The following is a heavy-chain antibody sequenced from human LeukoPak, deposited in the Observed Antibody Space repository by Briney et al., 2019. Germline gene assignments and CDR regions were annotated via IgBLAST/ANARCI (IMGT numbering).Heavy chain of an antibody. CDR1: GFTFSSYA. CDR3: AKRLREYQLLYPGHGGFDP. D-gene: IGHD2-2*02. J-gene: IGHJ5*02. V-gene: IGHV3-23*01. CDR2: ISGSGGST. Sequence: GGSLRLSCAASGFTFSSYAMSWVRQAPGKGLEWVSAISGSGGSTYYADSVKGRFTISRDNSKDTLYLQMNSLRAEDTAVYYCAKRLREYQLLYPGHGGFDPWGQGTLVTVSS.